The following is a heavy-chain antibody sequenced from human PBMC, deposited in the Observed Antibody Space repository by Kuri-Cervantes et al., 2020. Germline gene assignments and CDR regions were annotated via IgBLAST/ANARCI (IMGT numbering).Heavy chain of an antibody. CDR2: ISSSSSTI. Sequence: GGSLRLSCAASGFTFNKHHMQWARQAPGKGLEWVSYISSSSSTIYYADSVKGRFTISRDNAKNSLYLQMNSLRAEDTAVYYCARDFPLAVAGSGDYWGQGTLVTVSS. J-gene: IGHJ4*02. D-gene: IGHD6-19*01. V-gene: IGHV3-48*01. CDR3: ARDFPLAVAGSGDY. CDR1: GFTFNKHH.